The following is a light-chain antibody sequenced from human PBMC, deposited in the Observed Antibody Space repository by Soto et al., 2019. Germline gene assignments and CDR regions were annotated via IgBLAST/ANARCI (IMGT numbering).Light chain of an antibody. V-gene: IGKV1-27*01. J-gene: IGKJ1*01. CDR1: QGISNY. CDR2: GAT. CDR3: QNYNSGSWT. Sequence: DIQMTQSPSSLSASLGARVTITCRASQGISNYLAWYQQKPGKVPKLLIYGATTLQSGVPSRFSGSGSGTAFTLTISSLQPEDAATYYCQNYNSGSWTFGQGTKVDNK.